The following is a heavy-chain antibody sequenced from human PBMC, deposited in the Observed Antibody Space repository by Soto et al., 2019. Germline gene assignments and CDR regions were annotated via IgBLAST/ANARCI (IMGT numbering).Heavy chain of an antibody. Sequence: GGSLSLSCAASGFTFSNAWMNWVRQAPGKGLEWVGRIKSKTDGGTTGYAAPVKGRFTISRDDSKNTLYLQMNSLKTEDTAVYYCTTDRGDYGDYLPYNYYGMDVWGQGTTVTVSS. D-gene: IGHD4-17*01. J-gene: IGHJ6*02. CDR3: TTDRGDYGDYLPYNYYGMDV. CDR1: GFTFSNAW. V-gene: IGHV3-15*07. CDR2: IKSKTDGGTT.